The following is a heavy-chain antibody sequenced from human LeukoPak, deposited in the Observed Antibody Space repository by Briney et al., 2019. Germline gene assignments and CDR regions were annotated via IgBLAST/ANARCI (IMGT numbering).Heavy chain of an antibody. Sequence: GESLKISCKGSGYTFVTYWIGWVRQMPGKGLEWIGIIYPGDSDTRYSPSFQGQVTISVDKSISTAYLQWSSLKASDTAMYYCARRAAGSWWFDPWGQGTLVTVSS. CDR1: GYTFVTYW. CDR3: ARRAAGSWWFDP. V-gene: IGHV5-51*01. CDR2: IYPGDSDT. J-gene: IGHJ5*02. D-gene: IGHD6-13*01.